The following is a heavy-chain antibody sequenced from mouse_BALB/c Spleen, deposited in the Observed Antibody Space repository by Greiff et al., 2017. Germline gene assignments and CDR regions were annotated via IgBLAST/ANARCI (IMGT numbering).Heavy chain of an antibody. J-gene: IGHJ4*01. CDR1: GFTFTDYY. V-gene: IGHV7-3*02. CDR3: ARDGYKDLYYYAMDY. CDR2: IRNKANGYTT. Sequence: EVQVVESGGGLVQPGGSLRLSCATSGFTFTDYYMSWVRQPPGKALEWLGFIRNKANGYTTEYSASVKGRFTISRDNSQSILYLQMNTLRAEDSATYYCARDGYKDLYYYAMDYWGQGTSVTVSS.